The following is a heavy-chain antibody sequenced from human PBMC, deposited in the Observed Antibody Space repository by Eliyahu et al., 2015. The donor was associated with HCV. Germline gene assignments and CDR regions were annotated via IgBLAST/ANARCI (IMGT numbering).Heavy chain of an antibody. CDR3: ASGGGGIAVTGTGGWFDP. CDR2: IHYSGST. CDR1: GGSITTYY. J-gene: IGHJ5*02. Sequence: QVQLQESGPGLVKPSETLSLTCTVSGGSITTYYWSWIRPPPGKGLEWIGYIHYSGSTNYNPSLKXRVTISIDTSKNQFSLKLTSVTAADTAVYYCASGGGGIAVTGTGGWFDPWGQGTLVTVSS. D-gene: IGHD6-19*01. V-gene: IGHV4-59*01.